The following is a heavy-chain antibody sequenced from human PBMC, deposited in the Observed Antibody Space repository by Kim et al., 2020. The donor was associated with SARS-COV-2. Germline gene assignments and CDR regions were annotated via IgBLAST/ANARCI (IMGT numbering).Heavy chain of an antibody. V-gene: IGHV4-39*07. J-gene: IGHJ4*02. D-gene: IGHD3-10*01. Sequence: PSLKSRVTISVDTSKTQFSLKLSSVTAADTAVYYCATLLYYYGSGSYYKDWGQGTLVTVSS. CDR3: ATLLYYYGSGSYYKD.